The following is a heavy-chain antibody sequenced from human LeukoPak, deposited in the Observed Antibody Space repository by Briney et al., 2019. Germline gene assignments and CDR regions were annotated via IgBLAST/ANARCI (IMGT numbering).Heavy chain of an antibody. CDR1: GGSISSHY. V-gene: IGHV4-59*05. D-gene: IGHD3-22*01. CDR3: VNYYDSSDYQQPNHFDY. CDR2: IYYSGST. J-gene: IGHJ4*02. Sequence: SETLSLTCTVSGGSISSHYWSWIRQPPGKGLDWIGSIYYSGSTYYNPSLKSRFTISVDTSKNQFSLKLSSVTAADTAVYYCVNYYDSSDYQQPNHFDYWGQGTLVTVSS.